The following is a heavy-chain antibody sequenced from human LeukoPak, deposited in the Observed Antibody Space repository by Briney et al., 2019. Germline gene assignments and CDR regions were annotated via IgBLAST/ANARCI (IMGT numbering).Heavy chain of an antibody. D-gene: IGHD6-19*01. CDR2: INPNSGGT. CDR3: ARDRGWYSLENRFDP. Sequence: GASVKVSCKASGYTFTGYYMHWVRQAPGQGLEWMGWINPNSGGTNYAQKFQGRVTMTRDTSISTVYMELSRLRSDDTAVYYCARDRGWYSLENRFDPWGQGTLVTVSS. CDR1: GYTFTGYY. V-gene: IGHV1-2*02. J-gene: IGHJ5*02.